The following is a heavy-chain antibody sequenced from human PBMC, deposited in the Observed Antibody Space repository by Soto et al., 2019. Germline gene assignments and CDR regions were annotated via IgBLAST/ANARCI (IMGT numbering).Heavy chain of an antibody. CDR3: SRAELLWFGVNSHGNWFDP. Sequence: SETLSLTCTVSGGSVSSYYWSWIRQPPGKGLEWIGYIYYSGSTNYNPSLKSRVTISVATSKNQFSLKLSSVTAADTAVYYCSRAELLWFGVNSHGNWFDPWGEGTLVTVSS. CDR1: GGSVSSYY. J-gene: IGHJ5*02. CDR2: IYYSGST. V-gene: IGHV4-59*02. D-gene: IGHD3-10*01.